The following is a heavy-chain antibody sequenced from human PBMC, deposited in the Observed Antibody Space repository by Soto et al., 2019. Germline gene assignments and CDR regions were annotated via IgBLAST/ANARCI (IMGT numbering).Heavy chain of an antibody. V-gene: IGHV5-51*01. Sequence: PGESLKISCKGSGYSFTSYWIGWVRQMPGKGLEWMGIIYPGDSDTRYSPSFQGQVTISADKSISTAYLQWSSLKASDTAMYYCATMYYDILTGLQGRFDPWGQGTLVTVSS. CDR3: ATMYYDILTGLQGRFDP. D-gene: IGHD3-9*01. CDR1: GYSFTSYW. CDR2: IYPGDSDT. J-gene: IGHJ5*02.